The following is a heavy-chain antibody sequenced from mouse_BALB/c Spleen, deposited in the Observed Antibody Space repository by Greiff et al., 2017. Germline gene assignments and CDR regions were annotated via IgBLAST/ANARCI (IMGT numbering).Heavy chain of an antibody. D-gene: IGHD2-3*01. CDR1: GFSLADYG. CDR3: AKQEWAYDGYYGYAMDY. V-gene: IGHV2-6-5*01. Sequence: VKLVESGPGLVAPSQSLSITCTVSGFSLADYGVSWIRQPPGKGLEWLGVIWGGGSTYYNSALKSRLSISKDNSKSQVFLKMNSLQTDDTAMYYCAKQEWAYDGYYGYAMDYWGQGTSVTVSS. CDR2: IWGGGST. J-gene: IGHJ4*01.